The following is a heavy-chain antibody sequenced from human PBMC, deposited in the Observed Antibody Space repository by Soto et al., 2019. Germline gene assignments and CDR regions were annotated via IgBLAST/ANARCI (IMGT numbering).Heavy chain of an antibody. Sequence: XETLSLTCTVYGGSLSSYYWNWIRQPPGKGLEWIGEIYHSGTTNYNPSLKSRVTISADTSKNQFSLKLTSVTAADTAVYYCARSERTLSYHYGMDFSRQGTTVTVSS. D-gene: IGHD2-2*01. V-gene: IGHV4-34*01. CDR1: GGSLSSYY. CDR3: ARSERTLSYHYGMDF. J-gene: IGHJ6*02. CDR2: IYHSGTT.